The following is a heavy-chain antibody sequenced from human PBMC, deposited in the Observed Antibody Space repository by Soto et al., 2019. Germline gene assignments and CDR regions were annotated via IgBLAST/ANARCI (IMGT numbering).Heavy chain of an antibody. J-gene: IGHJ4*02. CDR1: GGSISSYY. Sequence: SETLSLTCTVSGGSISSYYWSWIRQPPGKGLEWIGYIYYSGSTNYNPSLKSRVTISVDTSKNQFSLKLSSVTAADTAVYYCARVAADYGDYFDYWGQGTLVT. CDR3: ARVAADYGDYFDY. CDR2: IYYSGST. D-gene: IGHD4-17*01. V-gene: IGHV4-59*01.